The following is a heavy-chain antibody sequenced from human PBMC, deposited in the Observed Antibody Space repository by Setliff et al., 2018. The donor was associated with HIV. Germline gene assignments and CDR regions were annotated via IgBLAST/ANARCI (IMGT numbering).Heavy chain of an antibody. V-gene: IGHV1-69*04. J-gene: IGHJ5*02. Sequence: SVMVSCKASGGTLSSYAISWVRQAPGQGLEWIGRITPIISTANYAQKFQGRVTISADKSASTAYMELSSLRSEDTAVYYCARDYCSSTRCYDLHNWFDPWGQGTLVTVSS. CDR3: ARDYCSSTRCYDLHNWFDP. D-gene: IGHD2-2*01. CDR2: ITPIISTA. CDR1: GGTLSSYA.